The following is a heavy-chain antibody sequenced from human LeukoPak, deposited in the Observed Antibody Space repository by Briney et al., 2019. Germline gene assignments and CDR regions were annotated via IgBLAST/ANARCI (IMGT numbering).Heavy chain of an antibody. J-gene: IGHJ4*02. Sequence: PSQTLSLTCTVSGGSISSSSYYWGWIRQPPGEGLEWIGSIYYSGSTYYNPSLKSRVTISVDTSKNQFSLKLSSVTAADTAVYYCARDRSGSYYALSPFDYWGQGTLVTVSS. CDR2: IYYSGST. D-gene: IGHD1-26*01. V-gene: IGHV4-39*07. CDR3: ARDRSGSYYALSPFDY. CDR1: GGSISSSSYY.